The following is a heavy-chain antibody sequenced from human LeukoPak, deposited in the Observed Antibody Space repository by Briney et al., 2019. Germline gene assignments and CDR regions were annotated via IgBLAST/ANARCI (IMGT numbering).Heavy chain of an antibody. Sequence: SGTLSLTCTVSGGSISSYYWSWIPQPAGKGLEWIGRIYTSGSTNYKPSLKSRVTMSVDTSKNQFSLKLSSVTAADTAVYYCARVKYYDFWSGYPYYYYHMDVWGKGTTVTVSS. CDR3: ARVKYYDFWSGYPYYYYHMDV. D-gene: IGHD3-3*01. CDR1: GGSISSYY. CDR2: IYTSGST. J-gene: IGHJ6*03. V-gene: IGHV4-4*07.